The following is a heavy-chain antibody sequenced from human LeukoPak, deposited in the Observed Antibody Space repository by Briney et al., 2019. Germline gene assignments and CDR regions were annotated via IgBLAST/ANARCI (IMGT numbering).Heavy chain of an antibody. V-gene: IGHV3-30*02. J-gene: IGHJ4*02. D-gene: IGHD2-2*03. CDR2: IHYDGSNK. CDR1: GFTFSSYD. Sequence: PGGSLRLSCAASGFTFSSYDMHWVRQAPGKGLEWVAFIHYDGSNKYYADSVKGRFTISRDNSKNTLYLQMNSLRAEDTAVYYCANGYCSSTTCYPDFDYWGQGTLVTVSS. CDR3: ANGYCSSTTCYPDFDY.